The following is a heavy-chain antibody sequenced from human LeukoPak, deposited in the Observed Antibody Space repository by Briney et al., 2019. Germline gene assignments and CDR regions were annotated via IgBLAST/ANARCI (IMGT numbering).Heavy chain of an antibody. CDR3: ARDLQYSGSSGGGGY. D-gene: IGHD1-26*01. CDR1: GFTFSSYA. Sequence: PGRSLRLSCAASGFTFSSYAMHWVRQAPGKGLEWVAVISYDGSNKYYADSVKGRFTIPGDNSKNTLYLQMNSLRAEDTAVYYCARDLQYSGSSGGGGYWGQGTLVTVSS. J-gene: IGHJ4*02. V-gene: IGHV3-30-3*01. CDR2: ISYDGSNK.